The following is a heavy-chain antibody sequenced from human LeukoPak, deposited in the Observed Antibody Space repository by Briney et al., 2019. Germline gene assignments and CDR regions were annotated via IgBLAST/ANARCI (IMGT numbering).Heavy chain of an antibody. V-gene: IGHV3-30*02. Sequence: GGSLRLSCAASRFTFSRHGMHWVRQAPGKGLEWVAFIRYDGSNKHYADSVKGRFTISRDNSKNTLYLQMNSLRAEDTAVYYCAKDPWAGYGYWGQGTLVTVSS. J-gene: IGHJ4*02. CDR2: IRYDGSNK. CDR1: RFTFSRHG. CDR3: AKDPWAGYGY. D-gene: IGHD5-12*01.